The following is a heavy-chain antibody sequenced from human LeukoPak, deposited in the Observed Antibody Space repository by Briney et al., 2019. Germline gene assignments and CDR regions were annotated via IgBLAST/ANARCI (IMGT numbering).Heavy chain of an antibody. CDR2: INHSGST. CDR3: AREVIRTMTTVTNWFDP. CDR1: GGSFSGYY. J-gene: IGHJ5*02. V-gene: IGHV4-34*01. Sequence: SETLSLTCAVYGGSFSGYYWSWIRQPPGKGLEWIGEINHSGSTNYNPSLKSRVTISVDTSKNQFSLKLSSVTAADTAVYYCAREVIRTMTTVTNWFDPWGQGTLVTVSS. D-gene: IGHD4-17*01.